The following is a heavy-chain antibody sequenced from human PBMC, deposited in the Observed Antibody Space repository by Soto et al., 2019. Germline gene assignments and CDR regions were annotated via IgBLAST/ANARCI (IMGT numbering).Heavy chain of an antibody. CDR2: IYHSGST. D-gene: IGHD4-17*01. CDR1: GGSISSGDYY. CDR3: ARSQTTVTSYDH. V-gene: IGHV4-30-2*01. J-gene: IGHJ4*02. Sequence: SETLSLTCTVSGGSISSGDYYWSWIRQPPGKGLEWIGYIYHSGSTYYNPSLKSRVTISVDRSKNQFSLKLSSVTAADTAVYYCARSQTTVTSYDHWGQGTLVTVSS.